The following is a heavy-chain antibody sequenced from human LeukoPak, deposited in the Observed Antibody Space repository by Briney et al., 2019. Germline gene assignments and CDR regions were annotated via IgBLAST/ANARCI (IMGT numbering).Heavy chain of an antibody. V-gene: IGHV4-39*01. CDR3: ARIYFYDITGLFDY. CDR2: IYYSGST. J-gene: IGHJ4*02. Sequence: SETLSLTCTVSGGSISSSSYYWGWIRQPPGKGLEWIGSIYYSGSTYYNPSLKSRVTISVDTSKNQFSLKLSSVTAADTAVFYCARIYFYDITGLFDYWGQGTLVTVSS. D-gene: IGHD3-22*01. CDR1: GGSISSSSYY.